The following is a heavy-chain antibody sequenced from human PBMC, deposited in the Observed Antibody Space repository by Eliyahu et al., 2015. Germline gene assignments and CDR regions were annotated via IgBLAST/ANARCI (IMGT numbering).Heavy chain of an antibody. D-gene: IGHD4-17*01. CDR1: GFSFRNNW. J-gene: IGHJ4*02. CDR2: TNYDASTR. V-gene: IGHV3-74*01. CDR3: ATANYGDHFDH. Sequence: EVQLVESGGGLVHPGGSLRLSCAASGFSFRNNWMHWVRQVPGKGVVWGSFTNYDASTRRYADSVEGRFTISRDNAKNVLYLQMNSLRAEDTGVYYCATANYGDHFDHWGQGTLVAVSS.